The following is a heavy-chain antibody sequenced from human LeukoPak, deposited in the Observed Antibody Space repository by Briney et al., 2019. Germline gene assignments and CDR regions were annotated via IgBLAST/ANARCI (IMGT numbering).Heavy chain of an antibody. CDR1: GYSFTNYW. V-gene: IGHV5-51*01. CDR2: NYPGDCTT. J-gene: IGHJ4*02. D-gene: IGHD1-1*01. CDR3: ATNHGTWVQSKFGF. Sequence: GESLKISCNGSGYSFTNYWIAWVRQMPGKVLGWMGINYPGDCTTKYSPSFQGQVTISADNSITTTYQQWSRLKASDTALYYGATNHGTWVQSKFGFWGQGTLVTVSS.